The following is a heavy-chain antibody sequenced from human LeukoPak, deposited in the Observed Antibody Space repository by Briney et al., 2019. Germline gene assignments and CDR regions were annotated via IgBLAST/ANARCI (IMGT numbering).Heavy chain of an antibody. Sequence: ETLSLTCAVYGGPFSDYYWGWIRQPPGKGLEWVSAISGSGGSTYYADSVKGRFTISRDNSKNTLYLQMNSLRAEDTAVYYCARDLDGYFDQWGQGTLVTVSP. V-gene: IGHV3-23*01. CDR1: GGPFSDYY. D-gene: IGHD3/OR15-3a*01. J-gene: IGHJ4*02. CDR3: ARDLDGYFDQ. CDR2: ISGSGGST.